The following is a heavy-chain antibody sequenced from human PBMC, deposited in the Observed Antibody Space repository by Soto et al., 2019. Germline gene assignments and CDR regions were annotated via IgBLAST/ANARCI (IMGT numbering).Heavy chain of an antibody. J-gene: IGHJ5*02. CDR2: IVGSSGNT. D-gene: IGHD4-17*01. CDR3: AIEALLTTLIHNWFDL. Sequence: GGSLRLSCAVSGFSLSSNIISWVRQAPGKGLEWVSAIVGSSGNTNYAESVKGRFTISRDSSRNTLYMQMNGLRAEDTAVYYCAIEALLTTLIHNWFDLPGPGTLVTVSA. V-gene: IGHV3-23*01. CDR1: GFSLSSNI.